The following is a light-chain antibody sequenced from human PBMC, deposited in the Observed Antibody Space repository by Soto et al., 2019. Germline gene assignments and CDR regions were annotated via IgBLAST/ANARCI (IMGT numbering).Light chain of an antibody. J-gene: IGKJ4*01. CDR3: QQYGRSPLT. CDR1: QSVSSSY. Sequence: EIVLTQSPGTLSLSPGERATLSCRASQSVSSSYLAWYQQKPGQAPRLLIYGASSRATGIPDRFSGSGSGTDFPLTISRLEPEDFAVYYCQQYGRSPLTFGGGTKVELK. V-gene: IGKV3-20*01. CDR2: GAS.